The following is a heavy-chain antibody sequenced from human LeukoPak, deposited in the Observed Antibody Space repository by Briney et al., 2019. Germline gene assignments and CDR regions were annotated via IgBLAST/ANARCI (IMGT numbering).Heavy chain of an antibody. CDR3: ATAAYDSSGYTANHDY. J-gene: IGHJ4*02. CDR2: MYSDGST. Sequence: ETLSLTCAVYGGSFSGYYWSWVRQAPGKGLEWVSVMYSDGSTYYADSVKGRFTVSRDNSKNTLYLQMNNLRAEDTAVYYCATAAYDSSGYTANHDYWGQGTLVTVSS. V-gene: IGHV3-53*01. CDR1: GGSFSGYY. D-gene: IGHD3-22*01.